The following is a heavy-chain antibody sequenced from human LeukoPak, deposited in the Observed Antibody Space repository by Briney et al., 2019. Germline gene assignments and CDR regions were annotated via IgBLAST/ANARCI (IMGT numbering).Heavy chain of an antibody. CDR2: INPNSGGT. CDR3: ARGKNLWFGELLPASDY. V-gene: IGHV1-2*02. D-gene: IGHD3-10*01. Sequence: ASVKVSCKASGYTFTGYYMHWVRQAPGQGLEWMGWINPNSGGTNYAQKFQGRVTMTRDTSISTAYMELSRLRSDDTAVYYCARGKNLWFGELLPASDYWGLGTLVTVSS. CDR1: GYTFTGYY. J-gene: IGHJ4*02.